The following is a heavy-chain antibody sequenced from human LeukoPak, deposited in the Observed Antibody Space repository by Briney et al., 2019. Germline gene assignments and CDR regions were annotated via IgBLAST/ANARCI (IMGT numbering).Heavy chain of an antibody. D-gene: IGHD2-21*02. Sequence: ASVKVSCKVSGYTLTELSMHWVRQAPGKGLEWMGGFDPEDGETIYAQKFQGRVTMTEDTSTDTAYMELSSLRSEDTAVYYCATLIVMVTAIPIGWFDPWGQGTLVTVSS. CDR2: FDPEDGET. CDR3: ATLIVMVTAIPIGWFDP. CDR1: GYTLTELS. V-gene: IGHV1-24*01. J-gene: IGHJ5*02.